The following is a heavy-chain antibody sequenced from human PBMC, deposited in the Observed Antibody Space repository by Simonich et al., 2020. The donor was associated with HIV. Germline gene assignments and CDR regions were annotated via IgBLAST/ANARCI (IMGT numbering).Heavy chain of an antibody. CDR2: INSDGSST. D-gene: IGHD3-22*01. Sequence: GGGLVQPGGSLRLSCAASGFTFSSYWMHWVRQAPGKGLVWVSRINSDGSSTSYADSVKGRFTISRDNSRNTLYLQMNSLRAEDTAVYYCAKDYYDSSGFFFDYWGQGTLVTVSS. V-gene: IGHV3-74*01. CDR3: AKDYYDSSGFFFDY. J-gene: IGHJ4*02. CDR1: GFTFSSYW.